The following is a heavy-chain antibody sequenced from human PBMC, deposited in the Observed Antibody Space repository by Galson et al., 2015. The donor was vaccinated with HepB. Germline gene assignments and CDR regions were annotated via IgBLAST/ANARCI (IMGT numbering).Heavy chain of an antibody. CDR2: INHRGST. CDR1: GGSFNDYY. D-gene: IGHD1-26*01. CDR3: VHRPPSGSYFDS. J-gene: IGHJ4*02. Sequence: SETLSLTCAFYGGSFNDYYWSWIRQAPGKGLEWIGEINHRGSTNYNPSLKSRVTISIDTSKNQFSLILRSVTAADTAVYYCVHRPPSGSYFDSWGQGTLVTVSS. V-gene: IGHV4-34*01.